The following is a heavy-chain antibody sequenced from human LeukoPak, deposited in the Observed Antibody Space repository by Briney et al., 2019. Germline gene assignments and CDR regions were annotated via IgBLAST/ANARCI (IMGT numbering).Heavy chain of an antibody. Sequence: GGSLRLSCAASGFTFSNAWMSWVRQAPGKGLEWVSAISASGGDTYYADSVKGRFTISRDNSKNTLYLQMNSLRAEDTAVYYCAKRSDYGTNGNYFDYWGHGALVTV. CDR3: AKRSDYGTNGNYFDY. D-gene: IGHD4/OR15-4a*01. J-gene: IGHJ4*01. V-gene: IGHV3-23*01. CDR2: ISASGGDT. CDR1: GFTFSNAW.